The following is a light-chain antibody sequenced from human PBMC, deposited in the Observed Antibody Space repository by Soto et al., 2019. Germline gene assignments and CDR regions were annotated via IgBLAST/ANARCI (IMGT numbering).Light chain of an antibody. CDR3: TSWTTSTTMI. CDR2: DVN. V-gene: IGLV2-14*03. Sequence: QSALTQPASLSGSPGQSITISCTGTRSDIGAYNFVSWYQQHPVEVPKLILYDVNVRPSGVSNRFSGSKSGNTASLTISGLQAEDEADYYCTSWTTSTTMIFGGGTKLTVL. CDR1: RSDIGAYNF. J-gene: IGLJ2*01.